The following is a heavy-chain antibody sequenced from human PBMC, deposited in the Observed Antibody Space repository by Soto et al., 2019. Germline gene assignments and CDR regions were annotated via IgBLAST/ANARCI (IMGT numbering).Heavy chain of an antibody. V-gene: IGHV3-21*06. CDR1: GFTFTRYS. CDR2: ISSTTNYI. J-gene: IGHJ4*02. Sequence: GSLRLSCAASGFTFTRYSMNWVRQAPGKGLEWVSSISSTTNYIYYGDSMKGRFTISRDNAKNSLYLEMNSLRAEDTAVYYCARESEDLTSNFDFWGQGTMVTVSS. CDR3: ARESEDLTSNFDF.